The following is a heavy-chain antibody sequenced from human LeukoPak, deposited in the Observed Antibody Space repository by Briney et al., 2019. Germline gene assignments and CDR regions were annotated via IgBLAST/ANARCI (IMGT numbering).Heavy chain of an antibody. CDR1: GYTFTGYY. J-gene: IGHJ6*03. V-gene: IGHV1-2*02. CDR2: INPNSGGT. CDR3: ARSRCSSTSCLGYMDV. Sequence: ASVKVSCKASGYTFTGYYMHWVRQAPGQGLEWMGWINPNSGGTNYAQKFQGRVTMTRDTSISTAYMELSRLRSDDTAVYYCARSRCSSTSCLGYMDVWGKGTTVTVSS. D-gene: IGHD2-2*01.